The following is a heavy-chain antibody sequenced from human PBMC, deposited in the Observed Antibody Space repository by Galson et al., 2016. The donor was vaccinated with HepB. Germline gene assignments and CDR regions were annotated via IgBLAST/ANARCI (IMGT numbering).Heavy chain of an antibody. CDR2: MYYTGHT. Sequence: TLSLTCTVSGGSISTGGFYWSWIRQHPGQDLEWIGYMYYTGHTNYNPFLKSRATISADTYKNQFSLELSSVTAADPAVYYCARVLLGYFHNWGLGTLVTVSS. CDR1: GGSISTGGFY. D-gene: IGHD3-16*01. J-gene: IGHJ1*01. CDR3: ARVLLGYFHN. V-gene: IGHV4-31*03.